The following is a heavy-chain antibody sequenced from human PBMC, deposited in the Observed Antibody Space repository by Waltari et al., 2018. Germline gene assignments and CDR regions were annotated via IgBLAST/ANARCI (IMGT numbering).Heavy chain of an antibody. V-gene: IGHV1-8*01. Sequence: QVQLVQSGAEVKKPGASVTVSCKASGYTFTSYDINWVRQATGQGLEWMGWMNPNSGNTGYAQKFQGRVTMTRNTSISTAYMELSSLRSEDTAVYYCARGRITIFGVVTPSFDPWGQGTLVTVSS. CDR3: ARGRITIFGVVTPSFDP. CDR1: GYTFTSYD. J-gene: IGHJ5*02. D-gene: IGHD3-3*01. CDR2: MNPNSGNT.